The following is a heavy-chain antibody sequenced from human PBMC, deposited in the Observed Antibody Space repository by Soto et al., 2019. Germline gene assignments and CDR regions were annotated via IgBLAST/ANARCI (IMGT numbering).Heavy chain of an antibody. D-gene: IGHD3-22*01. Sequence: PSETLSLTCTVSGGSVSSGSYYWSWIRQPPGKGLEWIGYIYYSGSTNYNPSLKSRVTISVDTSKNQFSLKLSSVTAADTAVYYCAITPVYYYDSSGYFDYWGQGTLVTVSS. CDR2: IYYSGST. V-gene: IGHV4-61*01. J-gene: IGHJ4*02. CDR1: GGSVSSGSYY. CDR3: AITPVYYYDSSGYFDY.